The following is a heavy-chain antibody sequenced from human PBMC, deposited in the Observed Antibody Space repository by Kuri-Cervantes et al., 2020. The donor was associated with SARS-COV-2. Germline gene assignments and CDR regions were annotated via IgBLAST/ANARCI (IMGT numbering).Heavy chain of an antibody. D-gene: IGHD4-17*01. CDR3: AKSTVTTKIPGMDV. Sequence: GGSLRLSCAASGFTFSGHWIHWVRQAPGKGLVWVSRINPDGSYTNNADSVKGRFTLSRDNAKNMLFLQMNSLRVEDAAVCYCAKSTVTTKIPGMDVWGRGTTVTVSS. J-gene: IGHJ6*02. CDR2: INPDGSYT. CDR1: GFTFSGHW. V-gene: IGHV3-74*01.